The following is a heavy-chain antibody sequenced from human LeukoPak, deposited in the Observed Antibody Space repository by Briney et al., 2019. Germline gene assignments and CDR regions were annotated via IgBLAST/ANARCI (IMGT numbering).Heavy chain of an antibody. CDR3: ARDIGPPVGATGGLYYYYYMDV. CDR1: GFTFSSYW. V-gene: IGHV3-7*01. D-gene: IGHD1-26*01. J-gene: IGHJ6*03. Sequence: PGGSLRLSCAASGFTFSSYWMSWVRQAPGKGLEWVANIKQDGSEKYYVDSVKGRFTISRDNAKNSLYLQMNSLRAEDTAVYYCARDIGPPVGATGGLYYYYYMDVWGKGTTVTISS. CDR2: IKQDGSEK.